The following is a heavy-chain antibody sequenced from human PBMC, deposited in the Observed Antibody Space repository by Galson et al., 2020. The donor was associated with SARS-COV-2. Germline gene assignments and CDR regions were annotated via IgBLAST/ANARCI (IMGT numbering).Heavy chain of an antibody. CDR1: GDSVSSNT. J-gene: IGHJ6*02. V-gene: IGHV6-1*01. CDR2: TYYRSKWYN. CDR3: ARHQLYPHNYDFWSGYGYGMDV. Sequence: SQTLSLTCAISGDSVSSNTWNWVRQSPSRGLEWLGRTYYRSKWYNDYAVFVKSRITINPDTSKNQFSLQLSSVTAADTAVYYCARHQLYPHNYDFWSGYGYGMDVWGQGTTVTVSS. D-gene: IGHD3-3*01.